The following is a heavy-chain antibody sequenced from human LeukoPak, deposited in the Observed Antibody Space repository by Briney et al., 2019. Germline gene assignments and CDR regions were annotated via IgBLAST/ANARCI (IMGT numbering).Heavy chain of an antibody. V-gene: IGHV5-51*01. CDR3: ARPESKSAALFDY. J-gene: IGHJ4*02. D-gene: IGHD2-2*01. Sequence: GESLKISCKGSGYSFTSYWIRWVRQMPGKGLEWMGIIYPGDSDTRYSPSFQGQVTISADKSISTAYLQWSSLKASDTAMYYCARPESKSAALFDYWGQGTLVTVSS. CDR2: IYPGDSDT. CDR1: GYSFTSYW.